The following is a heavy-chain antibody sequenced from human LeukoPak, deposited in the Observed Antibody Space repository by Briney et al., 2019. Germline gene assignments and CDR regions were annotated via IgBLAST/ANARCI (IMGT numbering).Heavy chain of an antibody. J-gene: IGHJ4*02. CDR3: ARIRYSGSYAFDY. CDR2: IYYSGST. CDR1: GGSISSSSYY. V-gene: IGHV4-39*07. Sequence: SETLSLTCTVSGGSISSSSYYWGWIRQPPGKGLEWIGSIYYSGSTYYNPSLKSRVAISVDTSKNQFSLKLSSVTAADTAVYYCARIRYSGSYAFDYWGQGTLVTVSS. D-gene: IGHD1-26*01.